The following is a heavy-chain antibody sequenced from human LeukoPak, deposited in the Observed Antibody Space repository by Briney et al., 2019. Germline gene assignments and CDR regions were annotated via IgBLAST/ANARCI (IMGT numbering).Heavy chain of an antibody. V-gene: IGHV2-70*04. Sequence: ESGPALVKPTQTLTLTCTFSGFSLSTSGMRVSWIRQPPGKALEWLARIDWDDDKFYSTSLKTRLTISKDTSKNQVVPTMTNMDPVDTATYYCARSIVGGYYFDYWGQGTLVTVSS. CDR3: ARSIVGGYYFDY. CDR2: IDWDDDK. J-gene: IGHJ4*02. CDR1: GFSLSTSGMR. D-gene: IGHD1-26*01.